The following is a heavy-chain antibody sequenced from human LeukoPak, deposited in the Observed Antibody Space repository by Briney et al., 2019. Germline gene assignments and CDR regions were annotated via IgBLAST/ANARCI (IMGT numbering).Heavy chain of an antibody. Sequence: PGGSLRLSCAASGFTFSTYAMSWVRQAPGKGLEWVSAISANGGSTFYADSVKGRFTVSRDNSKNSLYLQMNSLRAEDTAVYYCARALIGYYFDYWGQGTLVTVSS. V-gene: IGHV3-23*01. D-gene: IGHD2-8*01. CDR1: GFTFSTYA. CDR3: ARALIGYYFDY. CDR2: ISANGGST. J-gene: IGHJ4*02.